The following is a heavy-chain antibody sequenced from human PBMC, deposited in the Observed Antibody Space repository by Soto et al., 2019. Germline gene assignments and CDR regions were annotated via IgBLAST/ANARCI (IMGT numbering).Heavy chain of an antibody. V-gene: IGHV1-69*01. Sequence: QVQLVQSGAEVKKPGSSVKVSCKASGGTFSSYAISWVRQAPGQGLEWMGGIIPIFGTANYAQKFQGRVPITADESTSTAYMELSSLRSEDTAVYYCARRIHCSSTSCYTNHYYYYGMDVWGQGTTVTVSS. J-gene: IGHJ6*02. CDR1: GGTFSSYA. D-gene: IGHD2-2*02. CDR3: ARRIHCSSTSCYTNHYYYYGMDV. CDR2: IIPIFGTA.